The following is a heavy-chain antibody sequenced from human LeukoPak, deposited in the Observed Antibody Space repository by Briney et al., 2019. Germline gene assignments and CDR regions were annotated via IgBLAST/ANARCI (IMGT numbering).Heavy chain of an antibody. CDR3: ARDRYDILTGYYWDAFDI. CDR1: GGSISSGSYY. Sequence: SQTLSLTCTVSGGSISSGSYYWSWIRQPAGKGLKWIGRIYTSGSTNYNPSLKSRVTISVDTSKNQFSLKLSSVTAADTAVYYCARDRYDILTGYYWDAFDIWGQGTMVTVSS. D-gene: IGHD3-9*01. J-gene: IGHJ3*02. CDR2: IYTSGST. V-gene: IGHV4-61*02.